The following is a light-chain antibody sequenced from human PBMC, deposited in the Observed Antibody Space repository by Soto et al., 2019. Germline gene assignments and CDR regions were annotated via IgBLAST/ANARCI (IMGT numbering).Light chain of an antibody. J-gene: IGLJ2*01. Sequence: ALTQPASVSGSPGQSITISCTGTSSDVGGYNYVSWYQQHPGKAPKLMIYDVSNRPSGVSNRFSGSKSGNTASLTISGLQAEDEADYYCSSYTSSSTFVVFGGGTKLTVL. CDR1: SSDVGGYNY. CDR2: DVS. V-gene: IGLV2-14*01. CDR3: SSYTSSSTFVV.